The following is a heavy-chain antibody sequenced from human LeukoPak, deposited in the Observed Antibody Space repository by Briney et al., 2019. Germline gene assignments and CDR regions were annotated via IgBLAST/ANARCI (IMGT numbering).Heavy chain of an antibody. Sequence: SETLSLTCTVSGGSISSYYWSWIRQPAGKGLEWIGRIYTSGSTNYNPSLKSRVTISVDKSKNQFSLKLSSVTAADTAVYYCARGIPNWGSEVDYFDFWGQGTLVTVSS. CDR1: GGSISSYY. CDR3: ARGIPNWGSEVDYFDF. D-gene: IGHD7-27*01. V-gene: IGHV4-4*07. CDR2: IYTSGST. J-gene: IGHJ4*02.